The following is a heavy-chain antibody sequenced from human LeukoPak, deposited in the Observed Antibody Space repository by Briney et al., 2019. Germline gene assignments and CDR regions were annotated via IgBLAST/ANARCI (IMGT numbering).Heavy chain of an antibody. CDR2: IYYSGST. J-gene: IGHJ4*02. CDR1: GGSISSGDYY. V-gene: IGHV4-30-4*08. D-gene: IGHD1-20*01. Sequence: SQTLSLTCTVSGGSISSGDYYWSWIRQPPGKGLEWIGYIYYSGSTYYNPSLKSRVTISVDTSKNQFSLKLNSVTAADTAVYYCAREVWADNWNYFDYWGQGTLVTVSS. CDR3: AREVWADNWNYFDY.